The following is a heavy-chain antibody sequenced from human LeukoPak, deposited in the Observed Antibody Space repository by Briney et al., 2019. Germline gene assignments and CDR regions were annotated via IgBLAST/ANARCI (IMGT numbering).Heavy chain of an antibody. Sequence: SETLSLTCAVYGLSFGAYYWSWTRQPPGKGLEWIGEINHSGRTNYNPSLKSRVTISVDTSKNQFSLRLSSVTAADTAVYYCARGGARKPDLWGRGTLVTVSS. CDR2: INHSGRT. D-gene: IGHD1-14*01. CDR1: GLSFGAYY. J-gene: IGHJ2*01. CDR3: ARGGARKPDL. V-gene: IGHV4-34*01.